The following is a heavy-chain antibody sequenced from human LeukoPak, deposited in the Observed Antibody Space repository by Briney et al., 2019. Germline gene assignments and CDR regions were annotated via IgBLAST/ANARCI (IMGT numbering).Heavy chain of an antibody. CDR1: GFTFSSCW. V-gene: IGHV3-7*01. CDR3: ATPPALFY. J-gene: IGHJ4*02. Sequence: PGGSLRLSCAASGFTFSSCWMSWVRQAPGKGLEWVANIKQDGSEKYYVDSVKGRFTISRDNAKNSLYLQMNSLRAEDTAVYYCATPPALFYWGQGTLVTVSS. CDR2: IKQDGSEK. D-gene: IGHD3-10*01.